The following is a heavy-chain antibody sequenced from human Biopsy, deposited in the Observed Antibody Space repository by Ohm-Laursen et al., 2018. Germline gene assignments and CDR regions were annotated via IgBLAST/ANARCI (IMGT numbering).Heavy chain of an antibody. CDR1: GGDINNYY. Sequence: PSDTLSLTWNVSGGDINNYYWSWIRQPAGKGLEWIGRIYPGGSTNYNPSLKSRVTMSVDTSKKQLSLRLRSVTAADTAMYYCASVVLGPTNDAFDLWGQGTMVVVSS. V-gene: IGHV4-4*07. J-gene: IGHJ3*01. CDR2: IYPGGST. D-gene: IGHD3-22*01. CDR3: ASVVLGPTNDAFDL.